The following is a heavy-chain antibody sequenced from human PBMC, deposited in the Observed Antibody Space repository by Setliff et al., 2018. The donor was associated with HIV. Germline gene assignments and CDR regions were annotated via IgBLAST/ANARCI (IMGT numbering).Heavy chain of an antibody. CDR2: IYPGDSDT. Sequence: GESLKISCKGSGYSFTTYWIARVRQMPGKGLEWMGIIYPGDSDTRYSTSFQGQVTISADKSISTAYLQWSSLKATDTAMYYCARQNRSGGWFDPWGQGTLVTVSS. D-gene: IGHD6-25*01. J-gene: IGHJ5*02. CDR3: ARQNRSGGWFDP. CDR1: GYSFTTYW. V-gene: IGHV5-51*01.